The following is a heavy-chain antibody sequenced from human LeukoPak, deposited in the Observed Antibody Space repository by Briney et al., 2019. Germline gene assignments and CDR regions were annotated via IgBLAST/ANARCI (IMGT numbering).Heavy chain of an antibody. D-gene: IGHD3-3*01. CDR1: GFTFDDYG. V-gene: IGHV3-20*04. CDR3: ARELPPYYDFWSGYYTRVPFDY. J-gene: IGHJ4*02. Sequence: GGSLRLSCAASGFTFDDYGMSWVRQAPGKGLEWVSGINWNGGSTGYADSVKGRFTISRDNAKNSLYLQMNSLRAEDTAVYYCARELPPYYDFWSGYYTRVPFDYWGQGTLVTVSS. CDR2: INWNGGST.